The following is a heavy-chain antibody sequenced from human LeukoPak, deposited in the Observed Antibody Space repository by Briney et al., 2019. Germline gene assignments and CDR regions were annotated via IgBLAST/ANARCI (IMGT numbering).Heavy chain of an antibody. D-gene: IGHD5/OR15-5a*01. V-gene: IGHV5-51*01. CDR3: AKTIASLGSGARYFDP. J-gene: IGHJ5*02. Sequence: PGESLRISCKASGYSFPNYWIASVRQKPGKGLEWMGIMHPGESEINYSPSFEGQVTISADTSISTAYLEWYSLKASDSAIYYCAKTIASLGSGARYFDPWGQGTMITVSS. CDR1: GYSFPNYW. CDR2: MHPGESEI.